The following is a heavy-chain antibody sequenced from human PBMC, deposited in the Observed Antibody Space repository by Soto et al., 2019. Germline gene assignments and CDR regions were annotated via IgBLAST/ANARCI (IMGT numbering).Heavy chain of an antibody. Sequence: PGESMKICCKGSGDSFTSYWIGWVRQMTGKGLEWMGIIYPGDSDTRYSPSFQGQVTISADKSISTAYLQWSSLKASDTAMYYYARHLSITGTTDDAFDIWGQGTMVTVSS. CDR2: IYPGDSDT. J-gene: IGHJ3*02. CDR3: ARHLSITGTTDDAFDI. CDR1: GDSFTSYW. D-gene: IGHD1-7*01. V-gene: IGHV5-51*01.